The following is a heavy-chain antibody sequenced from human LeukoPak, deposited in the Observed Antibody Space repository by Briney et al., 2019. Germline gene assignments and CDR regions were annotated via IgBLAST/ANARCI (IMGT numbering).Heavy chain of an antibody. D-gene: IGHD3-22*01. V-gene: IGHV4-59*01. CDR1: GGSISSYY. Sequence: SETLSLTCTVSGGSISSYYWSWIRQPPGKGLEWIGYIYYSGSTNDNPSLKSRVTISVDTSKNQFSLRLSSVTAADTALYFCAYSSDYYYFDSWGQGALVTVSS. CDR2: IYYSGST. J-gene: IGHJ4*02. CDR3: AYSSDYYYFDS.